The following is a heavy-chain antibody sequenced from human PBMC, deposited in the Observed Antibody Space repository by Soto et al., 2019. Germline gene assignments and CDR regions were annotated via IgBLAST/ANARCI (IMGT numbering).Heavy chain of an antibody. Sequence: SETLSLTCTVSGGSISSSSYYWGWIRQPPGKGLEWIGSIYYSGSTYYNPSLKSRVTISVDTSKNQFSLKLSSVTAADTAVYYCARYANWGRMDWYFDLWGRGTLVTVSS. CDR2: IYYSGST. V-gene: IGHV4-39*01. CDR1: GGSISSSSYY. D-gene: IGHD7-27*01. CDR3: ARYANWGRMDWYFDL. J-gene: IGHJ2*01.